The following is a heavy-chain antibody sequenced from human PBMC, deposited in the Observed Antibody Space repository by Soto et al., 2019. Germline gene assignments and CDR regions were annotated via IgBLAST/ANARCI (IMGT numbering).Heavy chain of an antibody. CDR1: GYRFTTYW. J-gene: IGHJ4*02. D-gene: IGHD2-8*01. CDR3: ARQAYQYDTNSFGX. V-gene: IGHV5-51*01. Sequence: GESLKISCKGSGYRFTTYWIGWVRQMPGKGLEWMGLIYPGDSNTRFSPSFQGQVTISVDMSISTAYLQWSSLRVSDTAMYYCARQAYQYDTNSFGXWGQGTLVTVSS. CDR2: IYPGDSNT.